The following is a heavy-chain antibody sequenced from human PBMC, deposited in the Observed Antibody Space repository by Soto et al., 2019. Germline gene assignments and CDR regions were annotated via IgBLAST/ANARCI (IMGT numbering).Heavy chain of an antibody. D-gene: IGHD3-3*01. J-gene: IGHJ6*02. CDR1: GGSISSSNW. CDR2: IYHSGST. Sequence: PSETLSLTCAVSGGSISSSNWWSWVRQPPGKGLEWIGEIYHSGSTNYNPSLKSRVTISVDKSKNQFSLKLSSVTAADTAVYYCASGSDRRFLEWSHYYYGMDVWGQGTTVTVSS. CDR3: ASGSDRRFLEWSHYYYGMDV. V-gene: IGHV4-4*02.